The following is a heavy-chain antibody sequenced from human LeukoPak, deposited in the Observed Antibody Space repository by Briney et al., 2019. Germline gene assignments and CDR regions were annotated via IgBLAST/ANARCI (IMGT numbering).Heavy chain of an antibody. Sequence: GGSLRLSCAVSGFTFSNYAMSWVRQAPGKGLEWVSGISGSGGSTYYADSVKGRFNISRDNSKNTLYLQMNSLRTEDTAVYYCAREMGDYQLLKNFDYWGQGTLVTVSS. CDR1: GFTFSNYA. J-gene: IGHJ4*02. D-gene: IGHD2-2*01. CDR2: ISGSGGST. V-gene: IGHV3-23*01. CDR3: AREMGDYQLLKNFDY.